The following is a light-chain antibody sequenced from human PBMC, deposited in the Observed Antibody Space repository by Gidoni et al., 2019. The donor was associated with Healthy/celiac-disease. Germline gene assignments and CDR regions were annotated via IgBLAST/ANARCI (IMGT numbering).Light chain of an antibody. CDR2: SAS. V-gene: IGKV1-39*01. Sequence: DLQMTQSPSSLSASVGDRVTITCRASQSISSYLNWYQQKPGKAPKLLIYSASSLQSGVPSRVSGSGSGTDFTLTISSLQPEDFATYYCQQSYSTPRTFXQXTKLEIK. CDR1: QSISSY. J-gene: IGKJ2*02. CDR3: QQSYSTPRT.